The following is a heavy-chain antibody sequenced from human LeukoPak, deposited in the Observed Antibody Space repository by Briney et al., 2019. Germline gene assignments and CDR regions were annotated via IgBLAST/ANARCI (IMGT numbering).Heavy chain of an antibody. J-gene: IGHJ4*02. CDR1: GGSISSYY. CDR3: AKIRGIAAAGYFDY. D-gene: IGHD6-13*01. Sequence: SETLSLTCTVSGGSISSYYWSWIRQPPGKGLEWIGYIYYGGSTNYNPSLKSRVTISVDTSKNQFSLKLSSVTAADTAVYYCAKIRGIAAAGYFDYWGQGTLVTVSS. CDR2: IYYGGST. V-gene: IGHV4-59*01.